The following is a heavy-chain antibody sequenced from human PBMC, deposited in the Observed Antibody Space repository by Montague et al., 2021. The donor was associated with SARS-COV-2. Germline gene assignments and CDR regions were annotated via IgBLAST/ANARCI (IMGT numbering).Heavy chain of an antibody. CDR3: ARGRQHFYMIVVVMTGREYYFDY. CDR1: GGSFSDYF. V-gene: IGHV4-34*01. Sequence: SETLSLTCAVYGGSFSDYFWTWIRQPPGKGLEWIGEINHRGTSNYNPSLKSRVSISVDTSKNQFSLYLGSVTAADTAVYYCARGRQHFYMIVVVMTGREYYFDYWGQGTLVTVSS. CDR2: INHRGTS. J-gene: IGHJ4*02. D-gene: IGHD3-22*01.